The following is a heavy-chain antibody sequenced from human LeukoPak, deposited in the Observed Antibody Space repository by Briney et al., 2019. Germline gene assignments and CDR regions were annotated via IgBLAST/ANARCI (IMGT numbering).Heavy chain of an antibody. V-gene: IGHV3-21*01. CDR2: IGRTGGSI. CDR1: GFTFSDYS. J-gene: IGHJ4*02. Sequence: GGSLRLSCAASGFTFSDYSMNWVCQAPGKGLEWVSSIGRTGGSIFYADSVKGRFTISRDFPKNSLNLQMDSLRAEDTAVYYCARDRNWNYDYWGQGTLVTVSS. CDR3: ARDRNWNYDY. D-gene: IGHD1-7*01.